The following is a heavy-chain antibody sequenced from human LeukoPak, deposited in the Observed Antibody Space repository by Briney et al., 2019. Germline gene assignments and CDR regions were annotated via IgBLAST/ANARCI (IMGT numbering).Heavy chain of an antibody. CDR3: ARGGDSKHLVN. CDR1: GGSISSYY. Sequence: PSETLSLTCTVSGGSISSYYWSWIRQPPGKGLEWIGYNYYSGSTNYNPSLKSRVTISVDTSKNQFSLNLSSVTAADTAVYYCARGGDSKHLVNWGQGTLVTVSS. J-gene: IGHJ4*02. D-gene: IGHD3-3*02. CDR2: NYYSGST. V-gene: IGHV4-59*01.